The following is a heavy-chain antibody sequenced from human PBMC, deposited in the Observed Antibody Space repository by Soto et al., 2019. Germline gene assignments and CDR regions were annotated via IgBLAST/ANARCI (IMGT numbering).Heavy chain of an antibody. CDR2: IYYSGST. J-gene: IGHJ5*02. Sequence: SETLSLTCTVSGGSISSGDYYWSWIRQPPGKGLEWIGYIYYSGSTYYNPSLKSRVTISVDTSKNQYSLKLSSVTAADTAVYYCARLFTVWFDPWGQGTLVTVSS. CDR1: GGSISSGDYY. V-gene: IGHV4-30-4*01. D-gene: IGHD4-17*01. CDR3: ARLFTVWFDP.